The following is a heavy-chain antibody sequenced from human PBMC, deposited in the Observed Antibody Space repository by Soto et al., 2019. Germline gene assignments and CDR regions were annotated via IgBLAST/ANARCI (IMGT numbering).Heavy chain of an antibody. CDR3: AKDTINFWSGGGFDY. V-gene: IGHV3-23*01. D-gene: IGHD3-3*01. J-gene: IGHJ4*02. CDR2: ISGSGSIS. CDR1: GFTFSSYA. Sequence: GGSLRLSCAASGFTFSSYALSWVRQAPGKGLEWVSGISGSGSISDYADSVKGRFSISRDNSKNTLYLQMRSLKVEDTAVYYCAKDTINFWSGGGFDYWGQGTLVTVSS.